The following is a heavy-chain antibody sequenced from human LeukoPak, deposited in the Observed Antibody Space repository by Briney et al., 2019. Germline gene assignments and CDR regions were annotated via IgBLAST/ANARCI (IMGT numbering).Heavy chain of an antibody. CDR1: GFTFSSYA. Sequence: PGTSLRLSCAASGFTFSSYAMHWVRQAPGKGLEWVAVISYDGSNKYYADSVKGRFTISRDNSKNALYLQMNSLTAEDTAVYYCAQGYSSGWYPNWGQGSLVSVSS. D-gene: IGHD6-19*01. V-gene: IGHV3-30*04. CDR3: AQGYSSGWYPN. CDR2: ISYDGSNK. J-gene: IGHJ4*02.